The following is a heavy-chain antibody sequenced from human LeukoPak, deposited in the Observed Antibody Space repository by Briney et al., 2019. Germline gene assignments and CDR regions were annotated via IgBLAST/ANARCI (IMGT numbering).Heavy chain of an antibody. J-gene: IGHJ3*02. CDR2: TYYRSKWYN. D-gene: IGHD4-17*01. CDR1: GDSVSSNSAA. V-gene: IGHV6-1*01. CDR3: ARHDIDDYGDQGRAFDI. Sequence: SQTLSLACAISGDSVSSNSAAWNWIRQSPSRGLEWLGRTYYRSKWYNDYAVSEKSRITVNPDTSKNQFSLQLSSVTAADTAVYYCARHDIDDYGDQGRAFDIWGQGTIVTVSS.